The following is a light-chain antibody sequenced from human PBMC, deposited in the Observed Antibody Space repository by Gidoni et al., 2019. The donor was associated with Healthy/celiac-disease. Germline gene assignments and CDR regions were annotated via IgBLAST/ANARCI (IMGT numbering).Light chain of an antibody. J-gene: IGKJ4*01. CDR2: WAS. Sequence: DIVMTQSPLSLPATPGEPASISCMPSQSVLHRNGNNYLAWYLQKPGQAPQLLIYWASNRASGVPDRFSGSGSGTDFTLKISRVEAEDVGVYYCMQALQSRLTFXGXTKVEIK. CDR3: MQALQSRLT. V-gene: IGKV2-28*01. CDR1: QSVLHRNGNNY.